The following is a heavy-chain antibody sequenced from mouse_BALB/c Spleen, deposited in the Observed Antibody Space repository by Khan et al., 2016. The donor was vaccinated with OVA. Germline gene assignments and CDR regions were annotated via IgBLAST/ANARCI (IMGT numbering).Heavy chain of an antibody. Sequence: QVQLKESGPGLVQPSQSLSITYTVSGFSLTSYGVHWVRQSPGKGLEWLGVIWSGGSTDYNAAFISRLSISKVNSKCPVFFNMNSLQANDTAVYYCARKIYYGNWVDYWGQGTSVTVSS. CDR3: ARKIYYGNWVDY. D-gene: IGHD2-1*01. CDR1: GFSLTSYG. CDR2: IWSGGST. V-gene: IGHV2-2*02. J-gene: IGHJ4*01.